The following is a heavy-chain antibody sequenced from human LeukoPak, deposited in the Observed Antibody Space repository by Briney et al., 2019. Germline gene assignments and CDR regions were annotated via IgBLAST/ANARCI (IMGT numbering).Heavy chain of an antibody. Sequence: GRSLRLSCAASGFTFSSYAMHWVRQAPGKGLEWVAVISYDGSNKYYADSVKGRFTISRDNSKNTLYLQMNSLRAEDTAVYYCARDAIVGATRGFDYWGQGTLVTVSS. CDR2: ISYDGSNK. V-gene: IGHV3-30*04. J-gene: IGHJ4*02. CDR1: GFTFSSYA. D-gene: IGHD1-26*01. CDR3: ARDAIVGATRGFDY.